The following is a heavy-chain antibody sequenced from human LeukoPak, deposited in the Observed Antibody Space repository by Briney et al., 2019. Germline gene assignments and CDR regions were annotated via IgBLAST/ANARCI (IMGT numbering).Heavy chain of an antibody. CDR2: ISSSGSTI. CDR1: GFTFSSYE. J-gene: IGHJ6*03. Sequence: GGSLRLSCAASGFTFSSYEMNWVRQAPGKGLEWVSYISSSGSTIYYADSVKGRFTISRDNAKNSLYLKMNSLRAEDTAVYYCARWGGGDSYYYYCMDVWGKGTTVTVSS. V-gene: IGHV3-48*03. D-gene: IGHD2-21*02. CDR3: ARWGGGDSYYYYCMDV.